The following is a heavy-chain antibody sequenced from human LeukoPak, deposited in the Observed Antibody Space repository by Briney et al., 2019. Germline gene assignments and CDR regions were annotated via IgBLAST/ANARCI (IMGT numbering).Heavy chain of an antibody. Sequence: GASVKVSCKAFGYTFTSNYMHWVRQAPGQGPEWMGVISPSGGSTSYAQKFQGRVTMTRDMSTSTVYMELSSLRSEDTAVYYCARVLDSSGYYGFDYWGQGTLVTVSS. CDR3: ARVLDSSGYYGFDY. V-gene: IGHV1-46*01. CDR1: GYTFTSNY. J-gene: IGHJ4*02. CDR2: ISPSGGST. D-gene: IGHD3-22*01.